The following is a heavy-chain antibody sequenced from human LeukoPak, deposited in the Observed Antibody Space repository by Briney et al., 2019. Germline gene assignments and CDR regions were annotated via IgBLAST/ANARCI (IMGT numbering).Heavy chain of an antibody. V-gene: IGHV1-2*02. CDR2: INPNSGGT. CDR3: ARGAAYYYDSSGYYLLDY. Sequence: ASVKVSCKASGYTFTGYYMHWVRQAPGQGLEWLGWINPNSGGTSYAQKFQGRVTMTRDTSTSTVYMELSSLRSEDTAVYYCARGAAYYYDSSGYYLLDYWGQGTLVTVSS. D-gene: IGHD3-22*01. J-gene: IGHJ4*02. CDR1: GYTFTGYY.